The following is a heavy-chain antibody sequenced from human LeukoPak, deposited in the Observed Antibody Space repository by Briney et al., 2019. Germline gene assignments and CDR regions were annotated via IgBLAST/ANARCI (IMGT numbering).Heavy chain of an antibody. J-gene: IGHJ3*02. D-gene: IGHD3-9*01. V-gene: IGHV5-51*01. CDR2: IYPGDSDT. CDR3: ARLRYDILTGYYGARADAFDI. Sequence: GESLKISCKGSGYSFTSYWIGWVRPMPGKGLEWMGIIYPGDSDTRYSPSFQGQVTISADKSISTAYLQWSSLKASDTAMYYCARLRYDILTGYYGARADAFDIWGQGTMVTVSS. CDR1: GYSFTSYW.